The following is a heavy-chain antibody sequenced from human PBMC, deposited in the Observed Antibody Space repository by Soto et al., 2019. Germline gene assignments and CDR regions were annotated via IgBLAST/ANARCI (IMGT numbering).Heavy chain of an antibody. V-gene: IGHV1-18*01. Sequence: GASVKVSCKASGYTFTNYGISWVRQAPGQGLEWMGWISAYNGNTNYAQKLQGRVTMTTDTSTSTAYMELRSLRSDDTAVYYCARRHYDSSGYYPYFDYWGQGTLVTVSS. J-gene: IGHJ4*02. D-gene: IGHD3-22*01. CDR3: ARRHYDSSGYYPYFDY. CDR2: ISAYNGNT. CDR1: GYTFTNYG.